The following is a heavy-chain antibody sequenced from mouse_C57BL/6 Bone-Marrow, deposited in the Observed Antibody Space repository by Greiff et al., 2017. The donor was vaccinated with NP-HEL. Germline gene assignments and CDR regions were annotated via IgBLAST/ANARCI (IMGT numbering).Heavy chain of an antibody. CDR3: ARGMVTTVDY. V-gene: IGHV7-3*01. D-gene: IGHD2-2*01. CDR1: GFTFTDYY. CDR2: IRNKANGYTT. Sequence: EVMLVESGGGLVQPGGSLSLSCAASGFTFTDYYMSWVRQPPGKALEWLGFIRNKANGYTTEYSASVKGRFTISRDNSQSILYLQMNALRAEDSATYYCARGMVTTVDYWGQGTTLTVSS. J-gene: IGHJ2*01.